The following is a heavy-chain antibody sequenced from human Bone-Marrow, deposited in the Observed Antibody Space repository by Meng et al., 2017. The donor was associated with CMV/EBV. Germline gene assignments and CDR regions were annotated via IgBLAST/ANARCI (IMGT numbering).Heavy chain of an antibody. V-gene: IGHV1-2*02. Sequence: ASVKVSCKASGYTFTNYYLHWVRQAPGQGLEWMGWINPNSGGTNYAQKFQGRVTMTRDTSISTAYMELSRLRSDDTAVYYCARDLGVDKNYYYYYGMDVWGQGTTVTVSS. J-gene: IGHJ6*02. CDR3: ARDLGVDKNYYYYYGMDV. CDR1: GYTFTNYY. D-gene: IGHD3-3*01. CDR2: INPNSGGT.